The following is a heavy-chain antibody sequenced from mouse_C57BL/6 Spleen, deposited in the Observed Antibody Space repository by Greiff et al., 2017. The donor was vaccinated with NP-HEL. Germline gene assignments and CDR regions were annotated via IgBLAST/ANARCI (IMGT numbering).Heavy chain of an antibody. V-gene: IGHV1-80*01. D-gene: IGHD2-2*01. CDR3: ARDSTMVTTGGYYYAMDY. CDR2: IYPGDGDT. CDR1: GYAFSSYW. J-gene: IGHJ4*01. Sequence: QVQLKESGAELVKPGASVKISCKASGYAFSSYWMNWVKQRPGKGLEWIGQIYPGDGDTNYNGKFKGKATLTADKSSSTAYMQLSSLTSEDSAVYFCARDSTMVTTGGYYYAMDYWGQGTSVTVSS.